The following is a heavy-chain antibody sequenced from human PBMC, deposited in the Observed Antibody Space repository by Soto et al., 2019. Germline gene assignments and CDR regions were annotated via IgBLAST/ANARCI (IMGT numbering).Heavy chain of an antibody. CDR3: ARVGGLGATTIDY. V-gene: IGHV4-39*01. CDR1: GGSISSSSYY. D-gene: IGHD3-16*01. CDR2: IYYSGST. J-gene: IGHJ4*02. Sequence: SETLSLTCTVSGGSISSSSYYWGWIRQPPGKGLEWIGSIYYSGSTYYNPSLKSRVTISVDTSKDQFSLKLSSVTAADTAVYYCARVGGLGATTIDYWGQGTLVTVSS.